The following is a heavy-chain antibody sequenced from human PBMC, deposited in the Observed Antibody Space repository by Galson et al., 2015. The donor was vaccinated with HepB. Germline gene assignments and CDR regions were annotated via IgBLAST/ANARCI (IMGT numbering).Heavy chain of an antibody. CDR2: IYSGGST. D-gene: IGHD4-23*01. V-gene: IGHV3-53*01. J-gene: IGHJ3*02. CDR3: ARDPPRYGGNPAVGSDI. CDR1: GFTVSSNY. Sequence: SLRLSCAASGFTVSSNYMSWVRQAPGKGLEWVSVIYSGGSTYYADSVKGRFTISRDNSKNTLYLQMNSLRAEDTAVYYCARDPPRYGGNPAVGSDIWGQGTMVTVSS.